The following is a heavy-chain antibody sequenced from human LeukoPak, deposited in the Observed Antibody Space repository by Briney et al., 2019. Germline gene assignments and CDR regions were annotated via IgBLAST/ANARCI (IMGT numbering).Heavy chain of an antibody. CDR1: GGSISSYY. CDR2: IYYSGST. J-gene: IGHJ6*03. V-gene: IGHV4-59*01. CDR3: ARGHSYYYYYMDV. Sequence: SETLSFTCTGSGGSISSYYWSWLRQPPGQGLEWIGYIYYSGSTNYNPSLKSRVTISVDTSKNQFSLKLSSVTAADTAVYSCARGHSYYYYYMDVWGKGTTVTVSS.